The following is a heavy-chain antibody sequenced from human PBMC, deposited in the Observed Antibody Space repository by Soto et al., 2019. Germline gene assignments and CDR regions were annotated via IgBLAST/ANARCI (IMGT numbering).Heavy chain of an antibody. D-gene: IGHD1-26*01. J-gene: IGHJ4*02. CDR1: GGTFRNYA. CDR3: ARAIKRWEVHYYFDY. V-gene: IGHV1-69*06. Sequence: QVQLVQSGAEVKKPGSSVKVSCKASGGTFRNYAFSWVRQAPGQGLEWMGEVIPIFGTTPYAQKFQGRVTITADTSTNTLYMELGSLTFEDTAVYYCARAIKRWEVHYYFDYWGQGTLVTVSS. CDR2: VIPIFGTT.